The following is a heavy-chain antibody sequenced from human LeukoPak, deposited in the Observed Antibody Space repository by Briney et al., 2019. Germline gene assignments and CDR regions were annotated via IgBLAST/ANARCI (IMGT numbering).Heavy chain of an antibody. CDR2: IKQDGSEK. CDR1: GFTFSTFW. V-gene: IGHV3-7*03. Sequence: GGSLRLSCVGSGFTFSTFWMSWARQAPGKGLEWVANIKQDGSEKHYVDSVRGRFTISRDNANNSVYLQMNSLRAEDTAVYYCARVRLPAPKCWGRGTLVSVSS. CDR3: ARVRLPAPKC. J-gene: IGHJ4*02. D-gene: IGHD2-2*01.